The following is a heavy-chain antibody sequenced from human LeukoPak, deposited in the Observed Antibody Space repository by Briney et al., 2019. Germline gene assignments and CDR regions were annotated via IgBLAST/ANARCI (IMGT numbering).Heavy chain of an antibody. V-gene: IGHV4-34*01. J-gene: IGHJ4*02. CDR2: INHSGST. CDR1: GGSLSGYY. D-gene: IGHD5-12*01. CDR3: ARRTPWGGSRY. Sequence: SETLSLTCAVYGGSLSGYYWSWIRQPPGKGLEWIGEINHSGSTNYSPSLKSRVTISVDTSKNQFSLKLSSVTAADTAVYYCARRTPWGGSRYWGQGTLVTVSS.